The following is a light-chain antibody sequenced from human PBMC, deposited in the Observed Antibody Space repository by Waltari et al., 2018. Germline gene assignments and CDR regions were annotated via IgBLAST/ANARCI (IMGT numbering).Light chain of an antibody. V-gene: IGLV2-23*01. Sequence: QSALTQPASVSGSPGQSITISCTGTTSGVWTYNLVPWYQQHPGKAPKLIIFEGTKRPSGVSNRFFASKSGNTASLTISGLQADDEADYHCCSYVSNTYVFETGTKVTVL. CDR2: EGT. J-gene: IGLJ1*01. CDR1: TSGVWTYNL. CDR3: CSYVSNTYV.